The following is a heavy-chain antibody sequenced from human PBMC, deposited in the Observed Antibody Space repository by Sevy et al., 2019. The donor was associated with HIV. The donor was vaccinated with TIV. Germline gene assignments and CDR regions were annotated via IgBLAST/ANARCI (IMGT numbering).Heavy chain of an antibody. CDR3: AKDAGYSTSWFPGY. V-gene: IGHV3-30*18. J-gene: IGHJ4*02. Sequence: GGSLRLSCAASGFTFSTYAMHWVRQAPGKGLEWVAVISYDGSQKYYADSVKGRFTISRDISKDTLYLQMNSLRAEDTAVYYCAKDAGYSTSWFPGYWGQGTLVTVSS. CDR1: GFTFSTYA. D-gene: IGHD6-13*01. CDR2: ISYDGSQK.